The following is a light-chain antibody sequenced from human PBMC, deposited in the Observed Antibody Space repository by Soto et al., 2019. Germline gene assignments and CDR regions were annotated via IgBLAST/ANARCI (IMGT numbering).Light chain of an antibody. Sequence: QSALTQPPSASGTPGQRVTISCSGSSSNIGSNYVYWYQQLPGTAPKLLIYRNNQRPSGVPDRFSGSKSGNTASLTISGLHAEDEAEYFCSSYTGTSYTGSNTYVFGTGTKVTVL. V-gene: IGLV1-47*01. CDR1: SSNIGSNY. CDR3: SSYTGTSYTGSNTYV. CDR2: RNN. J-gene: IGLJ1*01.